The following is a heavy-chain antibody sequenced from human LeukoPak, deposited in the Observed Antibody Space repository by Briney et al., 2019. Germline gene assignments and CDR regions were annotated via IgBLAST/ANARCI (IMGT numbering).Heavy chain of an antibody. Sequence: PSETLSLTCTVSGGSISSSSYYWGWIRQPPGKGLEWIGSIYYSGSTYYNPSLKSRVTISVDTSKNQFSLKLSSVTAADTAVYYCARLGFGELLPPFDYWGRGTLVTVSS. D-gene: IGHD3-10*01. CDR3: ARLGFGELLPPFDY. V-gene: IGHV4-39*01. CDR1: GGSISSSSYY. J-gene: IGHJ4*02. CDR2: IYYSGST.